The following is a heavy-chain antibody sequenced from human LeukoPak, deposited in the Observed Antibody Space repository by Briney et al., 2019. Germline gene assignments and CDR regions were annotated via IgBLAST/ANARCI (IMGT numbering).Heavy chain of an antibody. Sequence: SETLSLTCTVSGGSIGSSIYYWGWIRQPPGKGLEWIGSIYYSGNTYYNPSLKSRVTISVDTSKNQFSLKLSSVTAADTAVYYCARMDTAMVVYFDFWGQGTLVTVAS. CDR3: ARMDTAMVVYFDF. V-gene: IGHV4-39*01. J-gene: IGHJ4*02. CDR1: GGSIGSSIYY. CDR2: IYYSGNT. D-gene: IGHD5-18*01.